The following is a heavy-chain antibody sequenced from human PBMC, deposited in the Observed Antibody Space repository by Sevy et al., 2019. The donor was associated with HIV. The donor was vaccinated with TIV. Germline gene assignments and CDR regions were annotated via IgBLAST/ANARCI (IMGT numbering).Heavy chain of an antibody. CDR3: AQVGGSKWELFEFYAMHV. V-gene: IGHV3-30*18. J-gene: IGHJ6*02. D-gene: IGHD1-26*01. Sequence: GGSLRLSCAASGFTFSSYDMHWVRQAPGKGLEWVAVISYDGRSKHYADSVKGRFTISRDDSKNTLYLQMNSLRVEDTAVYYCAQVGGSKWELFEFYAMHVWGQGTTVTVSS. CDR2: ISYDGRSK. CDR1: GFTFSSYD.